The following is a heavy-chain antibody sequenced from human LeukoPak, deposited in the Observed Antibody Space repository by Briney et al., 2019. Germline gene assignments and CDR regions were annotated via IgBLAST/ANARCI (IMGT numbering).Heavy chain of an antibody. CDR2: IYPGDSDT. D-gene: IGHD2-2*01. V-gene: IGHV5-51*01. J-gene: IGHJ5*02. Sequence: GESLKISCKGSGYSFTSYWIGWVRQMPGKGLEWMGIIYPGDSDTRYSPSFQGQVTISADKSISTAYLQWSSLKASDTAMYYCAGHFGVPAALAVWFDPWGQGTLVTVSS. CDR1: GYSFTSYW. CDR3: AGHFGVPAALAVWFDP.